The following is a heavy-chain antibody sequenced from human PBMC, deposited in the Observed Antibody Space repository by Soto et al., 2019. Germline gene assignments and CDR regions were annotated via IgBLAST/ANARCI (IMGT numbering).Heavy chain of an antibody. CDR2: ISGSGGST. CDR1: GFTFSSYA. CDR3: AKDLMGYGSGSYYNAGYGY. J-gene: IGHJ4*02. D-gene: IGHD3-10*01. V-gene: IGHV3-23*01. Sequence: GGSLRLSCAASGFTFSSYAMSWVRQAPGKGLEWVSAISGSGGSTYYADSVKGRFTISRDNSKNTLYLQMNSLRAEDTAVYYCAKDLMGYGSGSYYNAGYGYWGQGTLVTVSS.